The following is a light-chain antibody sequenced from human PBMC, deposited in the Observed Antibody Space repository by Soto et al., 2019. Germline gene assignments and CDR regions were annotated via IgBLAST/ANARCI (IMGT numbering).Light chain of an antibody. CDR3: QQYNDWPLT. CDR2: GAF. Sequence: ETVMTQSPATLSLSPGERATLSCRASQSVSSNLAWYQQTPGQAPSLLIYGAFTRATGIPARFSGTGSGTEFTLTISSLQSEDFALYYCQQYNDWPLTFGQGTKVDI. CDR1: QSVSSN. V-gene: IGKV3-15*01. J-gene: IGKJ1*01.